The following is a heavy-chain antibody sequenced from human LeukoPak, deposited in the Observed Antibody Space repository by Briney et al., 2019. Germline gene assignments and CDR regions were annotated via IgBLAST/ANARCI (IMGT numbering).Heavy chain of an antibody. CDR3: ARDYAYYDFWSVYYDQGVFDY. CDR1: GFTFSSYW. CDR2: IKQDGSEK. D-gene: IGHD3-3*01. J-gene: IGHJ4*02. Sequence: GGSLRLSCAASGFTFSSYWMSWVRQAPGKGLVWVANIKQDGSEKYYVDSVKGRFTISRDNAKNSLYLQMNSLRAEDTAVYYCARDYAYYDFWSVYYDQGVFDYWGQGALVTVSS. V-gene: IGHV3-7*01.